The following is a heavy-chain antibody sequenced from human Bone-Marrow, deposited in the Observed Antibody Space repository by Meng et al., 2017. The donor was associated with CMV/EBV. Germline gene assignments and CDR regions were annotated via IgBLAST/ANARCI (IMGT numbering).Heavy chain of an antibody. CDR3: AKDQQRGVVPPAFDY. J-gene: IGHJ4*02. CDR1: GFTVSSNG. D-gene: IGHD2-2*01. V-gene: IGHV3-30*18. CDR2: ISYDGSNK. Sequence: SGFTVSSNGMHCVRQAPGKGLEWVAVISYDGSNKYYADSVKGRFTISRDNSKNTLYLQMNSLRAEDTAVYYCAKDQQRGVVPPAFDYWGQGTLVTVSS.